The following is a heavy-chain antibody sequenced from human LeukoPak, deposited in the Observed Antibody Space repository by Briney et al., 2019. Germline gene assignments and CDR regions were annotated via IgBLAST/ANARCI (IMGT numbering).Heavy chain of an antibody. CDR2: INPNSGGT. V-gene: IGHV1-2*02. Sequence: ASVKVSCKASGYTFTGYYMHWVRQAPGQGLEWMGWINPNSGGTNYAQKFQGRVTMTEDTSTDTAYMELSSLRSEDTAVYYCATDQARTTVTTKDYWSQGTLVTVSS. D-gene: IGHD4-17*01. J-gene: IGHJ4*02. CDR3: ATDQARTTVTTKDY. CDR1: GYTFTGYY.